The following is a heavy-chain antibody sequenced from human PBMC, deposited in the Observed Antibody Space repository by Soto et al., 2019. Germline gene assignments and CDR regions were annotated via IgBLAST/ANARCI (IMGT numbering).Heavy chain of an antibody. D-gene: IGHD4-17*01. CDR3: ARVGYRDYVWFDP. CDR1: GFTFSDYY. Sequence: GGSLRLSCAASGFTFSDYYMSWIRQAPGKGLEWVSYISSSDSTIDYAESVKGRFTISRDNAKNSLYLQMNSLRAEDTAVYYCARVGYRDYVWFDPWGQGTLVTVSS. J-gene: IGHJ5*02. V-gene: IGHV3-11*01. CDR2: ISSSDSTI.